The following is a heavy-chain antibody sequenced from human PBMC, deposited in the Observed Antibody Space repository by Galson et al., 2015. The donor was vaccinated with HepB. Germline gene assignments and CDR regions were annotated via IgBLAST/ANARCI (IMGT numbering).Heavy chain of an antibody. D-gene: IGHD3-22*01. Sequence: SLRLSCAASGFTFSSYWMSWVRQAPGKGLEWVANIKQDGSEKYYVDSVKGRFTISRDNAKNSLYLQMNSLRAEDTAVYYCARGGSWYYYDSSGWDAFDIWGQGTMVTVSS. CDR2: IKQDGSEK. CDR3: ARGGSWYYYDSSGWDAFDI. J-gene: IGHJ3*02. V-gene: IGHV3-7*03. CDR1: GFTFSSYW.